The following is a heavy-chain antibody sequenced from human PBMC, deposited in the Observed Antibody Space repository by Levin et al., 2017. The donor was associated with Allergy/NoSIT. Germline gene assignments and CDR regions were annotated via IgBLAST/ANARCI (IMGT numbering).Heavy chain of an antibody. J-gene: IGHJ3*02. CDR3: AKDEESYWDAIDI. CDR1: GFTFSIYG. V-gene: IGHV3-48*01. D-gene: IGHD2-15*01. CDR2: ISARRTTM. Sequence: GGSLRLSCAASGFTFSIYGMIWVRQAPGKGLEWVSYISARRTTMYYADSVKGRFTISRDDAKNTLYLQMSSLRAEDTAVYYSAKDEESYWDAIDIWGQGTTVTVSS.